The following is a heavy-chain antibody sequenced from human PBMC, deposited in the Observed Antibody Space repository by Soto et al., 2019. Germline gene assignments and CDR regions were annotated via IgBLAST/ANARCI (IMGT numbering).Heavy chain of an antibody. D-gene: IGHD2-2*01. CDR3: ARDTPDIVVVPAAKYYYYYGMDV. CDR1: GFTFSSYA. CDR2: ISYDGSNK. V-gene: IGHV3-30-3*01. Sequence: GGSLRLSCAASGFTFSSYAMHWVRQAPGKGLEWVAVISYDGSNKYYADSVKGRFTISRDNSKNTLYLQMNSLRAEDTAVYYCARDTPDIVVVPAAKYYYYYGMDVWGQGTTVTVSS. J-gene: IGHJ6*02.